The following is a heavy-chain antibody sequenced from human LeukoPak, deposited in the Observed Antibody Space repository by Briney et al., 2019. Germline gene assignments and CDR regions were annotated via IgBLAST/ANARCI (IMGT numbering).Heavy chain of an antibody. J-gene: IGHJ5*02. CDR2: IYYSGST. CDR1: GGSISSHY. V-gene: IGHV4-59*11. Sequence: PSETLSLTCTVSGGSISSHYWSWIRQPPGKGLEWIGYIYYSGSTNYNPSLKSRVTISVDTSKNQFSLKLSSVTAADTAVYYRARVDNRRWFDPWGQGSLVTVSS. CDR3: ARVDNRRWFDP.